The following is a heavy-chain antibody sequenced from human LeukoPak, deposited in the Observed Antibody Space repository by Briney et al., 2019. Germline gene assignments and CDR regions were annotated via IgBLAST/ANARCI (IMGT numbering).Heavy chain of an antibody. Sequence: PGETLRLSCAASGFTFSSYWMSWVRQAPGKGLEWVANIKQDGSEKYYVDSVKGRFTISRDNAKNSLYLQMNSLRAEDTAVYYCARDRYSSSWYTGIGYYYGMDVWGQGTTVTVSS. CDR3: ARDRYSSSWYTGIGYYYGMDV. CDR1: GFTFSSYW. D-gene: IGHD6-13*01. CDR2: IKQDGSEK. V-gene: IGHV3-7*01. J-gene: IGHJ6*02.